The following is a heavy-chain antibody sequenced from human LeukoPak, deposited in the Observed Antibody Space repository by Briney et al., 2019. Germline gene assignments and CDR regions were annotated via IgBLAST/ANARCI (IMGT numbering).Heavy chain of an antibody. CDR2: IGGRAGST. V-gene: IGHV3-23*01. CDR3: ARGTDYGDY. CDR1: GFTFTSFA. J-gene: IGHJ4*02. Sequence: PGGSLRLSCAASGFTFTSFAMTWVRQAPGKGLEWVSTIGGRAGSTDYADSVKGRFTISRDNSKNTLYLQMNSLRAEDTAVYYCARGTDYGDYWGQGTLVTVSS.